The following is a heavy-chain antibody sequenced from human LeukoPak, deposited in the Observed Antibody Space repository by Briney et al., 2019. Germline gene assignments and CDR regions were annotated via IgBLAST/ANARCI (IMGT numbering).Heavy chain of an antibody. CDR2: ISSSSSYI. J-gene: IGHJ4*02. V-gene: IGHV3-21*01. Sequence: KPGGSLRLSCAASGFTFSSYSMNWVRQAPGKGLEWVSSISSSSSYIYYADSVKGRFTISRDNAKNSLYLQMNSLRAEDTAVYYCARDGLLGGAPYYFDYWGQGTLVTVSS. CDR1: GFTFSSYS. CDR3: ARDGLLGGAPYYFDY. D-gene: IGHD1-26*01.